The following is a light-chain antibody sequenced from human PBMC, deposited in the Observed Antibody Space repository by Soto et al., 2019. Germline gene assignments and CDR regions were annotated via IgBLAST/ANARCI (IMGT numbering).Light chain of an antibody. Sequence: QSVLTQPASVSGSPGQSITIPCTGTSDDIGGYNYVSWYQQFPGKAHKLIIYDITNRPSGVSFRFSGSKSGNTASLTIFGLQAEDEAGYHCSSYSSTSTRRLFGAGTKVTVL. CDR1: SDDIGGYNY. V-gene: IGLV2-14*03. CDR3: SSYSSTSTRRL. J-gene: IGLJ1*01. CDR2: DIT.